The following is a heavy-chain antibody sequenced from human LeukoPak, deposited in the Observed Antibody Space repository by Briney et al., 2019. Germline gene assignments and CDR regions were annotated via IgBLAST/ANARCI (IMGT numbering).Heavy chain of an antibody. CDR1: GFTFSSYS. CDR3: ARDPVGYSSSNGGY. D-gene: IGHD6-13*01. J-gene: IGHJ4*02. Sequence: PGGSLRLSCAASGFTFSSYSMNWVRQAPGKGLEWVSSISSSSSYIYYADSVKGRFTISRDNAKNSLYLQMNSLRAEDTAVYYCARDPVGYSSSNGGYWGQGTLVTVSS. CDR2: ISSSSSYI. V-gene: IGHV3-21*01.